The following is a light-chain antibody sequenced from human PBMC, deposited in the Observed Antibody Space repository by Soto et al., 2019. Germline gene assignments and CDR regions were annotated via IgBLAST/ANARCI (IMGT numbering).Light chain of an antibody. CDR3: QQSYXVPR. J-gene: IGKJ1*01. V-gene: IGKV1-39*01. Sequence: DIQMTQSPSSLSASVGDRVTITCRASRSISNYLNWYQQKSGKAPRLLIYAASSLQPGVPSRXXXXGXGRXXXXXXXXXXPXXSXXYYCQQSYXVPRFGHGTRVDLK. CDR2: AAS. CDR1: RSISNY.